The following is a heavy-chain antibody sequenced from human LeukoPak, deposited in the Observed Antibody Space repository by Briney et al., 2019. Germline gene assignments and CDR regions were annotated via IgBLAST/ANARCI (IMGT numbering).Heavy chain of an antibody. CDR2: ISGSGGST. V-gene: IGHV3-23*01. D-gene: IGHD1-26*01. CDR1: GFNLSDYL. CDR3: AREEGDPTIDY. Sequence: GGSLRLSCRASGFNLSDYLMHWVRQAPGKGLEWVSAISGSGGSTYYADSVKGRFTISRDNSKNTLYLQMNSLRAEDTAVYYCAREEGDPTIDYWGQGTLVTVSS. J-gene: IGHJ4*02.